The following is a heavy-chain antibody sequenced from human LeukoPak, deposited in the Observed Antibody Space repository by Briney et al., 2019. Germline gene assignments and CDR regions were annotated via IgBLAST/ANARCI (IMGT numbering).Heavy chain of an antibody. D-gene: IGHD5-24*01. CDR1: GGSISSSSYY. V-gene: IGHV4-39*07. CDR2: IYYSGST. Sequence: SETLSLTCTVSGGSISSSSYYWGWIRQPPGKGLEWIGSIYYSGSTYYNPSLKSRVTISVDTAKNQFSLKLNSVTAADTAVYYCATREMATKYYFDYWGQGTLVTVSS. J-gene: IGHJ4*02. CDR3: ATREMATKYYFDY.